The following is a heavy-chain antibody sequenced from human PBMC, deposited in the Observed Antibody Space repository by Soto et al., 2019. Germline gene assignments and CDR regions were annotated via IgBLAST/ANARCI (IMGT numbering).Heavy chain of an antibody. V-gene: IGHV3-23*01. D-gene: IGHD3-10*01. CDR3: ARRGGFGEEPKYYYYGMDV. J-gene: IGHJ6*02. CDR2: ISGDGFST. Sequence: EVQLLESGGGLVQPGGSLRLSCAASGFTFSSYAVSWVRQAPGKGLEWVSSISGDGFSTYYADSVKGRLTISRDNSKNTLYLQMNSLRAEDTAVYYCARRGGFGEEPKYYYYGMDVWGQGTTATVSS. CDR1: GFTFSSYA.